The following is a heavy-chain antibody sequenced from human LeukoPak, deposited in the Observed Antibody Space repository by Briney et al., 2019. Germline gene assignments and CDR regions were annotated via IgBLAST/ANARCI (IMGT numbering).Heavy chain of an antibody. D-gene: IGHD3-10*01. CDR2: INSGSSVT. J-gene: IGHJ4*02. CDR3: ARDESLLWFGEANYFDY. Sequence: GGSLRLSCAASGFTFSTYSMTWVRQAPGKGLEWVSYINSGSSVTHYADSVKGRFTISRDNAKNSLYLQMNSLRAEDTAVYYCARDESLLWFGEANYFDYWGQGTLVTVSS. CDR1: GFTFSTYS. V-gene: IGHV3-48*04.